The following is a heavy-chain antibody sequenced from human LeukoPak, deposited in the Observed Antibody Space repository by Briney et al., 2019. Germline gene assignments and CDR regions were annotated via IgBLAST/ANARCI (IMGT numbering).Heavy chain of an antibody. J-gene: IGHJ6*02. CDR2: IDWDDDK. CDR1: GFSLSTSGMC. V-gene: IGHV2-70*11. CDR3: ARMPQYYDILTGRYYYYGMDV. Sequence: SGPALVKPTQTLTLTCTFSGFSLSTSGMCVSWIRQPPGKALEWLARIDWDDDKYYSTSLKTRLTISKDTSKNQVVLTMTNMDPVDTATYYCARMPQYYDILTGRYYYYGMDVWGQGTTVTVSS. D-gene: IGHD3-9*01.